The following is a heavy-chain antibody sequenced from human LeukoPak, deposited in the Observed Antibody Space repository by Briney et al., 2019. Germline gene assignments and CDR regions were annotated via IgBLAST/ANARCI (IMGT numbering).Heavy chain of an antibody. Sequence: GRSLRLSCAASGFTFSSYGMHWVRQAPGKGLEWVAVIWYDGSNKYYVDSVKGRFTISRDNSKSTLYLQMNSLRAEDTAVYYCAKGKAYYYDSGNSWFDPWGQGTLVTVSS. V-gene: IGHV3-33*06. J-gene: IGHJ5*02. CDR3: AKGKAYYYDSGNSWFDP. D-gene: IGHD3-10*01. CDR1: GFTFSSYG. CDR2: IWYDGSNK.